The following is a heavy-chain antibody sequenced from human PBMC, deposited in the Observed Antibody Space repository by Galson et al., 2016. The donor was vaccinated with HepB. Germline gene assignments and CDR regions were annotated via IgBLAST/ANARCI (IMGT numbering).Heavy chain of an antibody. CDR3: ARRSSATLNHYYNGMDV. CDR1: GYTFTSYG. CDR2: ISAYNGNT. Sequence: SVKVSCKASGYTFTSYGISWVRQAPGQGLEWMGWISAYNGNTNYAQKLQGRVTMTTDTSTSTAYMELRSLRSDDTAVYYCARRSSATLNHYYNGMDVWGQGTTVTVSS. V-gene: IGHV1-18*01. J-gene: IGHJ6*02. D-gene: IGHD5-12*01.